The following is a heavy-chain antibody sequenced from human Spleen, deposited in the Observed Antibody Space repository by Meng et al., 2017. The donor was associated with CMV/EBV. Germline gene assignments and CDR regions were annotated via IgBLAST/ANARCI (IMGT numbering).Heavy chain of an antibody. CDR1: GFTFNNAW. J-gene: IGHJ4*02. Sequence: GESLKISCAASGFTFNNAWMSWVRQAPGKGLECVGRIKSKSDGGTRDYTAPVKGRFTISRDDSKNTVYLQMDGLKVEDTALYYCAAGVGTTDFDYWGQGTLVTVSS. CDR2: IKSKSDGGTR. D-gene: IGHD1-1*01. V-gene: IGHV3-15*01. CDR3: AAGVGTTDFDY.